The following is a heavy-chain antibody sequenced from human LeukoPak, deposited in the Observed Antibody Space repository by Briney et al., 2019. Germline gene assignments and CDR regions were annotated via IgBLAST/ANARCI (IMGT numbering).Heavy chain of an antibody. D-gene: IGHD3-22*01. CDR1: GGSISSYY. V-gene: IGHV4-59*01. Sequence: SETLSLTCTVSGGSISSYYWSWIRQPPGKGLEWIGYIYYSGSTNYNPSLKSRVTISVDTSKNQFSLKPSSVTAADTAVYYCARDPSGYHDAFDIWGQGTMVTVSS. J-gene: IGHJ3*02. CDR3: ARDPSGYHDAFDI. CDR2: IYYSGST.